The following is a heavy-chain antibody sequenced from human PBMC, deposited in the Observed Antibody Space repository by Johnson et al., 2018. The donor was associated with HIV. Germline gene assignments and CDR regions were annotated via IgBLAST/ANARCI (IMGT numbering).Heavy chain of an antibody. J-gene: IGHJ3*02. CDR3: ARGGSDAFDI. CDR2: ISYDGSDK. CDR1: GFTFSSYA. V-gene: IGHV3-30*04. D-gene: IGHD3-16*01. Sequence: HVQLVESGGGVVQPGRSLRLSCAASGFTFSSYAFHWVRQAPAKGLEWVAAISYDGSDKYHADSVKGRFTISRDSSKNTLYLQMKSLRAADTALYYCARGGSDAFDIWGQGTMVTVSS.